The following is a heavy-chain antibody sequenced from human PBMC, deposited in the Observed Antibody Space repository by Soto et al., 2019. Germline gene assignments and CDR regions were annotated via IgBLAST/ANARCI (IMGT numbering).Heavy chain of an antibody. V-gene: IGHV1-69*02. D-gene: IGHD2-15*01. CDR3: AIFVSGRSWTNVY. CDR2: IIPILGIA. Sequence: ASVKVSCKASGGTFSSYTISWVRQAPGQGLEWMGRIIPILGIANYAQKFQGRVTITADKSTSTAYMELSSLRSEDTAVYYCAIFVSGRSWTNVYWGQGTLVTLS. J-gene: IGHJ4*02. CDR1: GGTFSSYT.